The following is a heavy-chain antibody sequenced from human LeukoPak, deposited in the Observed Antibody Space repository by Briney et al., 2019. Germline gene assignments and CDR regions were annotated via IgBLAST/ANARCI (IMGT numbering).Heavy chain of an antibody. CDR3: ARLSGSYYPDY. J-gene: IGHJ4*02. Sequence: SETLSLTCTVSGGSISSGDYYWSWIRQPPGKGLEWIGYIYYSGTTYYNPSLKSRVTISVDTSKNQFSLKLSSVTAADTAVYYCARLSGSYYPDYWGQGTLVTVSS. D-gene: IGHD1-26*01. V-gene: IGHV4-30-4*08. CDR1: GGSISSGDYY. CDR2: IYYSGTT.